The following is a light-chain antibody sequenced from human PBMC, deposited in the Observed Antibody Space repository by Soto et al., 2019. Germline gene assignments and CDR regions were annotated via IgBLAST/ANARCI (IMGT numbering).Light chain of an antibody. Sequence: QSALTQPRSVSGSPGQSVTISCTGTSSDVGGYNYVSWYQHHPGKAPKLIIYDVTKRPSGVPDRFSGSKSGNTASLTISGLQAEDEADYYCCSYAGSYTVLFGGGTQLTVL. V-gene: IGLV2-11*01. CDR2: DVT. CDR3: CSYAGSYTVL. J-gene: IGLJ2*01. CDR1: SSDVGGYNY.